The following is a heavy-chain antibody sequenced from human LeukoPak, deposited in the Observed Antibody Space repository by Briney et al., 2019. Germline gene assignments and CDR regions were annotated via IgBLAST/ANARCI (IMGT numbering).Heavy chain of an antibody. CDR2: IYSGGST. D-gene: IGHD2-2*01. Sequence: PGGSLRLSCAASGFTFSSYSMNWVRQAPGKGLEWVSVIYSGGSTYYADSVKGRFTISRDNSKNTLYLQMNSLRAEDTAVYYCARELGYCSSTSCWGGGTNWFDPWGQGTLVTVSS. CDR1: GFTFSSYS. CDR3: ARELGYCSSTSCWGGGTNWFDP. V-gene: IGHV3-53*01. J-gene: IGHJ5*02.